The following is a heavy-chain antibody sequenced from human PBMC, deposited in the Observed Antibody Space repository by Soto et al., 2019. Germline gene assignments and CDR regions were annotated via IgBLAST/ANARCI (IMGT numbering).Heavy chain of an antibody. CDR2: ISSSGSTI. D-gene: IGHD4-17*01. Sequence: EVQLVESGGGLVQPGGSLRLSCAASGFTFSSYEMNWVRQAPGKGLEWVSYISSSGSTIYYADSVKGRFTISRDNAKNSLYLQMNSLRAEDTAVYYCARDGDYGGNPPWDDAFDIWGQGTMVTVSS. CDR1: GFTFSSYE. J-gene: IGHJ3*02. V-gene: IGHV3-48*03. CDR3: ARDGDYGGNPPWDDAFDI.